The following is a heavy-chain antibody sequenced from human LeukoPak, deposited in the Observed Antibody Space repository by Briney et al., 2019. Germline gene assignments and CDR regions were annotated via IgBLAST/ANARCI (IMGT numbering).Heavy chain of an antibody. Sequence: ASVKVSGKASGYTFTGYSMHWVRQAPGQGLEWMGWIIPNSGDTNYAQKFQGRVTMTRDTSISTAYMDLSRLKSDDTAVYYCVRSNVVGVTSPWYFDYWGQGTLVTVSS. J-gene: IGHJ4*02. CDR1: GYTFTGYS. V-gene: IGHV1-2*02. CDR3: VRSNVVGVTSPWYFDY. CDR2: IIPNSGDT. D-gene: IGHD2-15*01.